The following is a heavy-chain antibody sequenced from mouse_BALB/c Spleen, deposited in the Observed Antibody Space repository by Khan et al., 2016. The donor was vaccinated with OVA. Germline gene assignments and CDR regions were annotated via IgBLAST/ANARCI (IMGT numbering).Heavy chain of an antibody. CDR1: GFTFSSYG. CDR3: ARMARTIN. CDR2: INSNGGST. Sequence: EVELVESGGGLVQPGGSLKLSCAASGFTFSSYGMSWVRQTPDKRLELVATINSNGGSTYYPDSVKGRFTISRDNAKNTLYLQMSSLKSDDTAMYYGARMARTINWGQGTTLTVSS. J-gene: IGHJ2*01. V-gene: IGHV5-6-3*01.